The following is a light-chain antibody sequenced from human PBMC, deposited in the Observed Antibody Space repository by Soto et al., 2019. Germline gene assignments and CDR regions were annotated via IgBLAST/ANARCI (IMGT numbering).Light chain of an antibody. CDR1: QSVSSSD. J-gene: IGKJ2*01. CDR2: GAS. CDR3: QQYVSSPLYT. Sequence: EIVLTQSPGTLSLSPGDRATLSCRASQSVSSSDFAWYQQKAAQAPRLLIYGASSRATGIPDRFSGSGSGTEFTLTISRLEPEDFAVDYCQQYVSSPLYTFGQGTKLEI. V-gene: IGKV3-20*01.